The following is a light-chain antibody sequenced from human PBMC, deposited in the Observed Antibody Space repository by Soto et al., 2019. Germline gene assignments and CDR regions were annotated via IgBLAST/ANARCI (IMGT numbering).Light chain of an antibody. CDR1: SSNIGAGYD. CDR3: QSYDSTLSGRYV. J-gene: IGLJ1*01. V-gene: IGLV1-40*01. CDR2: ANI. Sequence: QSVLTQPPSVSGAPGQRVTISCTGSSSNIGAGYDVHWYQQRPGAAPKLLISANINRPSGVPDRFSGSKSGTSASLAITGLQADDEGDYDCQSYDSTLSGRYVFGTGTKLTVL.